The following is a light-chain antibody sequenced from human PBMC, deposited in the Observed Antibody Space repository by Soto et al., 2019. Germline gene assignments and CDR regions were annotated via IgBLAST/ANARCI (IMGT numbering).Light chain of an antibody. V-gene: IGLV2-14*01. Sequence: QSVLTQPASVSGPPGQSITISCTGTSSDVGGYNYVSWYQQHPGKAPKLMIYDVSNRPSGVSNRFSGSKSGNTASLTISGLQAEDEADYYCSSYTSRSSSTYVFGTGTKVTVL. J-gene: IGLJ1*01. CDR1: SSDVGGYNY. CDR3: SSYTSRSSSTYV. CDR2: DVS.